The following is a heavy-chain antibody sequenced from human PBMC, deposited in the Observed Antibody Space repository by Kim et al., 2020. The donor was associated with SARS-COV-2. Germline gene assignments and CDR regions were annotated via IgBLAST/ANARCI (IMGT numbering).Heavy chain of an antibody. CDR1: GYTFTSYY. V-gene: IGHV1-46*01. Sequence: ASVKVSCKASGYTFTSYYIHWVRQAPGQGLEWMGVVNPSGGSTSYAQKFQGRVTMTRDTSTSTVYMELSSLRSEDTAVYYCARDSSDFGGDSYSDYWGQGTLVTVSS. CDR3: ARDSSDFGGDSYSDY. CDR2: VNPSGGST. J-gene: IGHJ4*02. D-gene: IGHD2-21*02.